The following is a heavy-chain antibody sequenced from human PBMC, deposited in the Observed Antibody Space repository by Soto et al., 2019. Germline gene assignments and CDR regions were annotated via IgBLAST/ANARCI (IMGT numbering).Heavy chain of an antibody. CDR3: ARGRYCLTGRCFPNWFDS. D-gene: IGHD2-15*01. Sequence: SETLSLTCSVSGDSISTVDYLWAWIRQPPGQALEYIGYIYKSATTYYNPSFESRVAISLDTSKSQFSLNVTSVTAADTAVYFCARGRYCLTGRCFPNWFDSWGQGTLVTVSS. V-gene: IGHV4-30-4*01. CDR2: IYKSATT. J-gene: IGHJ5*01. CDR1: GDSISTVDYL.